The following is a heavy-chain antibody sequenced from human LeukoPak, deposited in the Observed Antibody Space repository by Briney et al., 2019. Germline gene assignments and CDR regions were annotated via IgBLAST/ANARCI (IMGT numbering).Heavy chain of an antibody. CDR1: GFTFSSYG. J-gene: IGHJ4*02. V-gene: IGHV3-33*01. CDR2: IWYDGSNK. Sequence: GTSLRLSCAASGFTFSSYGMHWVRQAPGKGLECVAVIWYDGSNKYYADSVKGRFTISRDNSKNTLYLQMNSLRAEDTAVYYCARESSSSWYAPDYWGQGTLVTVSS. D-gene: IGHD6-13*01. CDR3: ARESSSSWYAPDY.